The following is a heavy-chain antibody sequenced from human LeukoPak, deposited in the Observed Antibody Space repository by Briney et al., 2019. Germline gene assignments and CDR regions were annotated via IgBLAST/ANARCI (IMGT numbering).Heavy chain of an antibody. D-gene: IGHD1-26*01. Sequence: GGSLRLSCAASGFTFNDYAMHWVRHAPGKGLEWVSGISWNSGSIGYADSVKGRFTISRDNAKNSLYLQMNSLRAEDTALYYCAKEWAGGATRRYFDYWGQGTLVTVSS. V-gene: IGHV3-9*01. CDR2: ISWNSGSI. CDR1: GFTFNDYA. CDR3: AKEWAGGATRRYFDY. J-gene: IGHJ4*02.